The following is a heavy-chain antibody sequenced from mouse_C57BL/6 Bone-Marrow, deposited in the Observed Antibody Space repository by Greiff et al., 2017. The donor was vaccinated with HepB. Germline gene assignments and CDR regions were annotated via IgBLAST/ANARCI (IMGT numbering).Heavy chain of an antibody. Sequence: VQLQQSGTVLARPGASVKMSCKTSGYTFTSYWMHWVNQRPGQGLEWIGAIYPGNSDTSYNQKFKGKAKLTAVTSASTAYMERSSLTNEDSAVYYCTREGGYGSSPAWFAYWGQGTLVTVSA. J-gene: IGHJ3*01. CDR3: TREGGYGSSPAWFAY. CDR1: GYTFTSYW. V-gene: IGHV1-5*01. D-gene: IGHD1-1*01. CDR2: IYPGNSDT.